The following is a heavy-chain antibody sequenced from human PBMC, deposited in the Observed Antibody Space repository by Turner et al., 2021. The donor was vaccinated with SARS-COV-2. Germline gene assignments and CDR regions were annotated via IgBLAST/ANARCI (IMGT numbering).Heavy chain of an antibody. CDR2: IKTKTDGGTT. CDR3: TTHSAPDY. CDR1: GFTFSAHF. Sequence: EVHLVESGGGLVQPGGSLRLSCGTSGFTFSAHFMDWVRQAPGKGLEWIGRIKTKTDGGTTDYAAPVKGRFTISRDDSKNTLYLQMNSLKTEDTAVYYCTTHSAPDYWGQGTLVTVSS. D-gene: IGHD6-13*01. V-gene: IGHV3-15*01. J-gene: IGHJ4*02.